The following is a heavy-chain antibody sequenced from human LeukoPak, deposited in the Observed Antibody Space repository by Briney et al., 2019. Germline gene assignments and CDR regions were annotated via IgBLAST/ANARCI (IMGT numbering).Heavy chain of an antibody. CDR2: MNPNSGNT. J-gene: IGHJ6*02. CDR1: GYTFTSYD. V-gene: IGHV1-8*01. CDR3: ARARGYYYGSGTRGYYYYYGMDV. Sequence: ASVKVSCKASGYTFTSYDINWVRQATGQGLEWMGWMNPNSGNTGYAQKFQGRVTMTRNPSISTAHMEMSSLRSEDTAVYYCARARGYYYGSGTRGYYYYYGMDVWGQGTTVTVSS. D-gene: IGHD3-10*01.